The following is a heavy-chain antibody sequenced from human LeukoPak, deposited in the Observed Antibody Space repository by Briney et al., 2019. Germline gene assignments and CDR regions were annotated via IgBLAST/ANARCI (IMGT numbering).Heavy chain of an antibody. CDR1: GGSISSGSYY. J-gene: IGHJ3*02. CDR3: ARVFSDFWSGYYSRDDAFDI. Sequence: SQTLSLTXTVSGGSISSGSYYWSWIRQPAGKGLEWIGRIYTSGSTNYNPSLKSRVTISVDTSKNQFSLKLSSVTAADTAVYYCARVFSDFWSGYYSRDDAFDIWGQGTMVTVSS. CDR2: IYTSGST. D-gene: IGHD3-3*01. V-gene: IGHV4-61*02.